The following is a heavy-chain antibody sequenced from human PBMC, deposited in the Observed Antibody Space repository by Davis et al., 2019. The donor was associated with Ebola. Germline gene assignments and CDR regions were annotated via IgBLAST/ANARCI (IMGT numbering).Heavy chain of an antibody. CDR3: ARNGLRYDY. CDR2: ISSSSSYI. D-gene: IGHD4-17*01. Sequence: GESLKISCTVSGFSFTTYSMNWVRQAPGKGLEWVSSISSSSSYIYYADSVKGRFTISRDNAKNSLYLQMNSLRAEDTAVYYCARNGLRYDYWGQGTLVTVSS. J-gene: IGHJ4*02. CDR1: GFSFTTYS. V-gene: IGHV3-21*01.